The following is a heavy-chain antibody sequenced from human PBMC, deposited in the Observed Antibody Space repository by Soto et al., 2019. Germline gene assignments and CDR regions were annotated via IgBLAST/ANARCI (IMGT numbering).Heavy chain of an antibody. V-gene: IGHV1-69*12. Sequence: QVQLVQSGAEVKKPGSSVKVSCKASGGTFSSYAISWVRQAPGQGLEWMGGIIPIFDTANYAQKFQGRVTITADESTSTAYMELTSLTSEDTAVYYCARHDCISSSCYYYYYYGMDVWGQGTTVTGSS. CDR1: GGTFSSYA. D-gene: IGHD2-2*01. J-gene: IGHJ6*02. CDR2: IIPIFDTA. CDR3: ARHDCISSSCYYYYYYGMDV.